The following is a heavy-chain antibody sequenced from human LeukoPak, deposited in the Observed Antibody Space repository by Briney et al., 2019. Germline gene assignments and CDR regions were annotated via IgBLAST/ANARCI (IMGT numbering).Heavy chain of an antibody. CDR1: GYTFSKYG. V-gene: IGHV1-2*02. J-gene: IGHJ4*02. CDR2: INPNSGGT. D-gene: IGHD5-12*01. CDR3: ARDTKEVEWQRLGTGLVNY. Sequence: ASVKVSCKASGYTFSKYGISWVRQAPGQGPEWMGWINPNSGGTNYAQKFQGRVTMTRDTSISTAYVELTRLRSDDTAVYYCARDTKEVEWQRLGTGLVNYWGQGTLVTVSS.